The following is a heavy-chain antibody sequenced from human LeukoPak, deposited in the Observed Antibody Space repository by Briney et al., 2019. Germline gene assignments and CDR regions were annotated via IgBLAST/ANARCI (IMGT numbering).Heavy chain of an antibody. Sequence: GGSLRLSCAASGFIFSSYWMYWVRQAPGKGLEWVSYISSRSSNIYYADSVKGRFTISRDNAKNSLYLQMNSLRDEDTAVYYCARIPGGYYYAMDVWGQGTTVTVSS. CDR2: ISSRSSNI. CDR3: ARIPGGYYYAMDV. D-gene: IGHD3-16*01. J-gene: IGHJ6*02. V-gene: IGHV3-48*02. CDR1: GFIFSSYW.